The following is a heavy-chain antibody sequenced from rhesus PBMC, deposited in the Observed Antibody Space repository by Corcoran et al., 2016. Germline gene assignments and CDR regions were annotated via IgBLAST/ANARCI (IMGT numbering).Heavy chain of an antibody. D-gene: IGHD3-28*01. V-gene: IGHV3S25*01. Sequence: EVQLVESGGGLAKPGGSLRLSCAASGFTFSSYWMNWVRQAPGKGLEWVSAINSGGGSTHYVDPWKGRFTISRDNSKNTLALQMNSLRAEDTAVYYCAKEREWLLHRGGLDSWGQGVVVTVSS. J-gene: IGHJ6*01. CDR2: INSGGGST. CDR3: AKEREWLLHRGGLDS. CDR1: GFTFSSYW.